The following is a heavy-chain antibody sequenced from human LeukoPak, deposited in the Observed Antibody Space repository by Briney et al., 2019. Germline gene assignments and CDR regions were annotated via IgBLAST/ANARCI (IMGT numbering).Heavy chain of an antibody. D-gene: IGHD2-15*01. CDR3: AKDSSVAVVADEY. CDR1: GFTFSSYW. V-gene: IGHV3-23*01. CDR2: ISGSGGRT. J-gene: IGHJ4*02. Sequence: GGSLRLSCAASGFTFSSYWMSWVRQAPGKGLEWVSAISGSGGRTYYADSVKGRFTISRDNSKNMLYLQMNSLRAEDTALYYCAKDSSVAVVADEYWGQGTLVIVSS.